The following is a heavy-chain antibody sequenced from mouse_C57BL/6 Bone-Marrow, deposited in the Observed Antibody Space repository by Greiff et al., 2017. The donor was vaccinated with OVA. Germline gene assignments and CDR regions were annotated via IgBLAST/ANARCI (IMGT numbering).Heavy chain of an antibody. CDR3: ARDGNYPYFDY. Sequence: VKLQESGAELARPGASVKLSCKASGYTFTSYGISWVKQRTGQGLEWIGEIYPRSGNTYYNEKFKGKATLTADKSSSTAYMELRSLTSEDSAVYFCARDGNYPYFDYWGQGTTLTVSS. D-gene: IGHD2-1*01. CDR1: GYTFTSYG. V-gene: IGHV1-81*01. CDR2: IYPRSGNT. J-gene: IGHJ2*01.